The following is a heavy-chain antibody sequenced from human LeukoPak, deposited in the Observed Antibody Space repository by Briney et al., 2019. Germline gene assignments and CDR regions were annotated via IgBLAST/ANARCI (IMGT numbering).Heavy chain of an antibody. CDR3: AKVRLSGELGN. D-gene: IGHD7-27*01. CDR2: IWYDGSNK. CDR1: GFTFSSYG. V-gene: IGHV3-33*06. Sequence: GGSLRLSCAASGFTFSSYGMHWVRQAPGKGLEWVAVIWYDGSNKYYADSVKGRFTISRDNSKNTLYLQMNSLRAEDTAVYYCAKVRLSGELGNWGQGTMVTVSS. J-gene: IGHJ3*01.